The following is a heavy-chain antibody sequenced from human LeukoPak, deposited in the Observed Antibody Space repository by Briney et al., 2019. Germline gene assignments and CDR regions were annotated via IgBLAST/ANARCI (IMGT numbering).Heavy chain of an antibody. CDR2: IYYSGGT. V-gene: IGHV4-59*01. CDR3: ARASSRSLDY. CDR1: GGSISSYY. Sequence: SETLSLTCTVSGGSISSYYWSWIRQPPGKGLEWIGYIYYSGGTNYNPSLKSRVTISVDTSKNQFSLKLSSVTAADTAVYYCARASSRSLDYWGQGTLVTVSS. J-gene: IGHJ4*02.